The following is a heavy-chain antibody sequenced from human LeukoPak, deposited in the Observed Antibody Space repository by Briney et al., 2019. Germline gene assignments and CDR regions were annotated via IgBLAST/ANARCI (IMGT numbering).Heavy chain of an antibody. D-gene: IGHD6-19*01. CDR3: ATVSIIAVAGTPFDY. J-gene: IGHJ4*02. CDR1: GYTLTELS. CDR2: FDPEDGET. V-gene: IGHV1-24*01. Sequence: VASVKVSCKVSGYTLTELSMHWVRQAPGKGLEGMGGFDPEDGETINAQKFQGRVTMTEDTSTDTTYMELSSLRSEDTAVYYCATVSIIAVAGTPFDYWGQGTLVTVSS.